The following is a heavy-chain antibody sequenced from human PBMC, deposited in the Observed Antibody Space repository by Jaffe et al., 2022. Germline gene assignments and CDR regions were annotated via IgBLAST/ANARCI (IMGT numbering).Heavy chain of an antibody. V-gene: IGHV1-69*05. CDR1: GGTFSSYA. CDR3: ARGTRYNWNDVFLYYYYMDV. Sequence: QVQLVQSGAEVKKPGSSVKVSCKASGGTFSSYAISWVRQAPGQGLEWMGGIIPIFGTANYAQKFQGRVTITTDESTSTAYMELSSLRSEDTAVYYCARGTRYNWNDVFLYYYYMDVWGKGTTVTVSS. J-gene: IGHJ6*03. CDR2: IIPIFGTA. D-gene: IGHD1-1*01.